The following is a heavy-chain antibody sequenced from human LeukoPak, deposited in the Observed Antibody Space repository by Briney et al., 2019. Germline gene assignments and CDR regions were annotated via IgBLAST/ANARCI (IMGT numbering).Heavy chain of an antibody. D-gene: IGHD3-9*01. CDR1: GGSFSGYY. CDR2: INHSGST. J-gene: IGHJ4*02. CDR3: ARSPRLGDILTGYYSDY. V-gene: IGHV4-34*01. Sequence: SETLSLTCAVCGGSFSGYYWSWIRQPPGKGLEWIGEINHSGSTNYNPSLKSRVTISVDTSKNQFSLKLSSVTAADTAVYYCARSPRLGDILTGYYSDYWGQGTLVTVSS.